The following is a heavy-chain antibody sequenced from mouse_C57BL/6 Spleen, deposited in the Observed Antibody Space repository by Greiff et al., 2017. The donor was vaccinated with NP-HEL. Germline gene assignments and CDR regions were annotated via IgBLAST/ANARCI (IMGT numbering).Heavy chain of an antibody. V-gene: IGHV1-64*01. D-gene: IGHD2-5*01. CDR1: GYTFTSYW. CDR2: IPPNSGST. J-gene: IGHJ4*01. Sequence: QVQLQQPGAELVKPGASVKLSCKASGYTFTSYWMHWVKQRPGQGLEWIGMIPPNSGSTNYNEKFKSKATLTVDKSSSTAYMQLSSLTSEDSAVYYCARQGYSNYNAMDYWGQGTSVTVSS. CDR3: ARQGYSNYNAMDY.